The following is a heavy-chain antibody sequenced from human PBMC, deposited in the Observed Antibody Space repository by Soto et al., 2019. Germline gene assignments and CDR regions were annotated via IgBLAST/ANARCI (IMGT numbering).Heavy chain of an antibody. CDR3: ARVAQASAFDF. V-gene: IGHV1-18*01. J-gene: IGHJ3*01. Sequence: VKVSCKASGYTFTSYGISWVRQAPGQRLEWMGWISAYNGNTNYAQKFQGKVTMTTDTSTSTVYMEMRSLRSDDTAVYFCARVAQASAFDFWGQGTMVTVSS. CDR2: ISAYNGNT. CDR1: GYTFTSYG.